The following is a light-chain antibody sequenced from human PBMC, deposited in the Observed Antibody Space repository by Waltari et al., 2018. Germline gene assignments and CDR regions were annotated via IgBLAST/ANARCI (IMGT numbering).Light chain of an antibody. CDR3: QQANTFPYT. J-gene: IGKJ2*01. CDR2: AAT. Sequence: DIQMTQSPSSLSASVGDSVIITCRASQSITNYLNWYQQKPGKPPNLLIYAATNLQRGVPSRFSGSGSGTDFTLTISSLQPEDFATYYCQQANTFPYTFGQGTKL. V-gene: IGKV1-39*01. CDR1: QSITNY.